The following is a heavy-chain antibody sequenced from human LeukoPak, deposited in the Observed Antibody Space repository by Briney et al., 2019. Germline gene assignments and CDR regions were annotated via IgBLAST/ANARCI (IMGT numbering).Heavy chain of an antibody. J-gene: IGHJ4*02. CDR1: GFTFSSYA. CDR3: AKDAVPGDYFDY. CDR2: TSGSGGST. V-gene: IGHV3-23*01. Sequence: GESLKISCAASGFTFSSYAMSWVRQAPGKGLEWVSATSGSGGSTYYADSVKGRFTISRDNSKNTLYLQMNSLRAEDTAVYYCAKDAVPGDYFDYWGQGTLVTVSS.